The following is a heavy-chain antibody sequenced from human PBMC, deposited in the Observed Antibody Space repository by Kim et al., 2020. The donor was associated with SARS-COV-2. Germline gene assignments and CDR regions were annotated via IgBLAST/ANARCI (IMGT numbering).Heavy chain of an antibody. V-gene: IGHV3-23*01. CDR2: ISGSGGST. CDR1: GFTFSSYA. Sequence: GGSLRLSCAASGFTFSSYAMSWVRQAPGKGLEWVSAISGSGGSTYYADSVKGRFTISRDNSKNTLYLQMNSLRAEDTAVYYCAKGPGRSWWPWDVDYWGQGTLVTVSS. D-gene: IGHD2-15*01. J-gene: IGHJ4*02. CDR3: AKGPGRSWWPWDVDY.